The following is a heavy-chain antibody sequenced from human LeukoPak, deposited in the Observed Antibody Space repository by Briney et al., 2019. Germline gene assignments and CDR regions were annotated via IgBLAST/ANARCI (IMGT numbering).Heavy chain of an antibody. CDR1: GFTFSSSW. Sequence: GGSLRLSYAASGFTFSSSWMIWARQAPGKGLEWVANINQDGGQKYYLDSVKGRLTISRDNADNSLYLQMDGLRAEDTAVYYCATNTRAYAVLLAYWGQGTLVTVSS. CDR2: INQDGGQK. D-gene: IGHD4-17*01. V-gene: IGHV3-7*01. J-gene: IGHJ4*02. CDR3: ATNTRAYAVLLAY.